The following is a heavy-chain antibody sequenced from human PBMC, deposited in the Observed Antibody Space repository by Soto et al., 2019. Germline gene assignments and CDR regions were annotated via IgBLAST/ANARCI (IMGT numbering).Heavy chain of an antibody. CDR3: ARDSSRGYSYGSIDY. J-gene: IGHJ4*02. Sequence: ASVKVSCKASGGTFSSYAISWVRQAPGQGLEWMGGIIPIFGTANYAQKFQGRVTITADESTSTAYMELSSLRSEDTAVYYCARDSSRGYSYGSIDYWGQGTLVTVSS. CDR1: GGTFSSYA. D-gene: IGHD5-18*01. CDR2: IIPIFGTA. V-gene: IGHV1-69*13.